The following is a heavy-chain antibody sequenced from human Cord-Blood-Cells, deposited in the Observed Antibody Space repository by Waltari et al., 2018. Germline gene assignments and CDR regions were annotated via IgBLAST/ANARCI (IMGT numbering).Heavy chain of an antibody. Sequence: QITLKESGPTLVKPTQTLTLTCPFSGFSLSTSGVGVGWIRQPPGKALEWLALIYWDDDKRYSPSLKSRLTITKDTSKNQVVLTMTNMDPVDTATYYCAHSSLVVVVAAFDYWGQGTLVTVSS. CDR3: AHSSLVVVVAAFDY. CDR2: IYWDDDK. V-gene: IGHV2-5*02. D-gene: IGHD2-15*01. CDR1: GFSLSTSGVG. J-gene: IGHJ4*02.